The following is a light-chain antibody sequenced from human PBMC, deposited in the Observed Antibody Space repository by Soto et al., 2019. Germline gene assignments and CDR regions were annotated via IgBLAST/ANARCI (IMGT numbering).Light chain of an antibody. Sequence: EIVLTQSPDTLSLSPGERATLSCRASQSVRSSYLAWYQQRPGQAPRLLIYGASSRATGIPDRFSGDGSGTDFTLPISRLEPEDFAVYYCQQYGSSPGYTFGQGTKLEIK. J-gene: IGKJ2*01. CDR1: QSVRSSY. CDR2: GAS. V-gene: IGKV3-20*01. CDR3: QQYGSSPGYT.